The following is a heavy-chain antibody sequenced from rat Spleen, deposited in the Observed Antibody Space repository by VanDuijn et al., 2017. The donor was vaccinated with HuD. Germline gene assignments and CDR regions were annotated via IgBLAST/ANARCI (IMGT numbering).Heavy chain of an antibody. J-gene: IGHJ2*01. CDR2: ISYDGNNT. Sequence: EVQLVESDGGLVQPGRSLKLSCAASGFTFSDYYMAWVRQAPTKGLEWVATISYDGNNTYYRDSVKGRFTISRDNAKSTLYLQMESLRSEDTATYYCARPNYPGFNYFDYWGQGVMVTVSS. V-gene: IGHV5-29*01. CDR3: ARPNYPGFNYFDY. D-gene: IGHD1-4*01. CDR1: GFTFSDYY.